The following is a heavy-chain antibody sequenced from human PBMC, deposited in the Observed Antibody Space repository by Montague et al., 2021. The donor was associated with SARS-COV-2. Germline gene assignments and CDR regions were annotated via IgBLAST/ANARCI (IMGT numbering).Heavy chain of an antibody. Sequence: PALAKPTQTLTLTCTFSGFSLSTSGMRASWIRQPPGKALEWLARSDWGDDKFYSTSLKTRLTISKDTSKNQVVLTMTNMDPVDTATYYCARSYYDILTAYYTPFDYWGQGTLVTVSS. V-gene: IGHV2-70*04. D-gene: IGHD3-9*01. CDR3: ARSYYDILTAYYTPFDY. CDR1: GFSLSTSGMR. J-gene: IGHJ4*02. CDR2: SDWGDDK.